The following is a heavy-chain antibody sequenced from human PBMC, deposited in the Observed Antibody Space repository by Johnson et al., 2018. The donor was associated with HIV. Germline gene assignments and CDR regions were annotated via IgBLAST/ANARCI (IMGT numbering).Heavy chain of an antibody. V-gene: IGHV3-66*01. Sequence: VQLVESGGGLVQPGGSLRLSCSASGFTFSSYAMSWVRQAPGKGLVWVSVIFSGGSTYYADSVNGRFTISRDNSKNTLYLQMNSLRAEDTAVYYCARGRGPRGAFDIWGQGTMVTVSS. CDR3: ARGRGPRGAFDI. J-gene: IGHJ3*02. D-gene: IGHD3-16*01. CDR1: GFTFSSYA. CDR2: IFSGGST.